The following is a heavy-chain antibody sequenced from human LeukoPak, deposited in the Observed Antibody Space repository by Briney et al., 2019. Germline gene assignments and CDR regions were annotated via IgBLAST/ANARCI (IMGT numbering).Heavy chain of an antibody. D-gene: IGHD5-12*01. J-gene: IGHJ4*02. CDR1: GFTISSYA. Sequence: GGSLRLSCAASGFTISSYAMNWVRQAPGKGLEWVSGFSGSGITTYYADSVKGRFTTSRDSSSNTVYLQMNSLRAEDTAVYYCYRFSASDSSYWGQGTLVTVSS. CDR2: FSGSGITT. CDR3: YRFSASDSSY. V-gene: IGHV3-23*01.